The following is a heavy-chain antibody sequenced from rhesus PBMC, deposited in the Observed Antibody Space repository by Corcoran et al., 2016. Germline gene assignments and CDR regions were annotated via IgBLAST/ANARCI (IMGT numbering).Heavy chain of an antibody. Sequence: EVQLVETGGGLVQPGGSLKLSCAASGFTFSSYGMSWVRQAPGKGLEWVSAINSGGGITYYADSVKGRFTISRDNSKNTLSLQMNSLRAEDTAVYYCAKNTNFWTGYYVDYWGQGVLVTVSS. CDR2: INSGGGIT. V-gene: IGHV3S5*01. J-gene: IGHJ4*01. CDR3: AKNTNFWTGYYVDY. CDR1: GFTFSSYG. D-gene: IGHD3-3*01.